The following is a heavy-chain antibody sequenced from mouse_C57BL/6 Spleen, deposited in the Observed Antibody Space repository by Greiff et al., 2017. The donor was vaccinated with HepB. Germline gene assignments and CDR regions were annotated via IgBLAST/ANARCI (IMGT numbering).Heavy chain of an antibody. V-gene: IGHV5-4*01. CDR1: GFTFSSYA. CDR3: ARDHYGSSSWFAY. D-gene: IGHD1-1*01. Sequence: DVHLVESGGGLVKPGGSLKLSCAASGFTFSSYAMSWVRQTPEKRLEWVATISDGGSYTYYPDNVKGRFTISRDNAKNNLYLQMSHLKSEDTAMYYCARDHYGSSSWFAYWGQGTLVTVSA. CDR2: ISDGGSYT. J-gene: IGHJ3*01.